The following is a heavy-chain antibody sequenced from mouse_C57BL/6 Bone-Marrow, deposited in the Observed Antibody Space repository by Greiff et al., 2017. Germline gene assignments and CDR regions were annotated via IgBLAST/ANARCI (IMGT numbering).Heavy chain of an antibody. D-gene: IGHD2-4*01. Sequence: QVQLQQPGAELVMPGASVKLSCKASGYTFTSYWMHWVKQRPGQGLEWIGEIDPSDSYTNYNQKFKGKSTLTVDKSSSTAYMQLSSLTSEDSAVDYWARYYDYESAMDYGGQGTSVTVSS. J-gene: IGHJ4*01. CDR1: GYTFTSYW. CDR3: ARYYDYESAMDY. V-gene: IGHV1-69*01. CDR2: IDPSDSYT.